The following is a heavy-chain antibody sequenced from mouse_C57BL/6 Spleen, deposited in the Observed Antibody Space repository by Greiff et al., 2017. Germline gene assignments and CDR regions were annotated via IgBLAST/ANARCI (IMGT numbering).Heavy chain of an antibody. CDR2: IDPENGDT. D-gene: IGHD2-4*01. J-gene: IGHJ1*03. Sequence: VQLQQSGAELVRPGASVKLSCTASGFNIKDDYMHWVKQRPEQGLEWIGWIDPENGDTEYASKFQGKATITADTSSNTAYLQLSSLTSEDTAVYYCTTQYDYDWYFDVWGTGTTVTVSS. CDR3: TTQYDYDWYFDV. V-gene: IGHV14-4*01. CDR1: GFNIKDDY.